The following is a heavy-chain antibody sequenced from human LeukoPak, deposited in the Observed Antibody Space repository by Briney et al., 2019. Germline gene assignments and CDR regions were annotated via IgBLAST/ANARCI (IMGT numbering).Heavy chain of an antibody. CDR3: ARRSSSSGYFDY. D-gene: IGHD6-6*01. CDR1: GGSISSGGYY. Sequence: SETLSLTCTVSGGSISSGGYYWSWIRQHPGKGLEWMGYIYYSVRTYYNPSLESRVIISLDTSKNQFSLKLSSVTAADTAVYYCARRSSSSGYFDYWGQGTLVTVFS. CDR2: IYYSVRT. J-gene: IGHJ4*02. V-gene: IGHV4-31*03.